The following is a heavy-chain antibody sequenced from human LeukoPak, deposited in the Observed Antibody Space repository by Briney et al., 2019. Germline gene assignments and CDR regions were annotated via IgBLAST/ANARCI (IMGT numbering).Heavy chain of an antibody. CDR3: ARLVPYYYDSSGYYPLDY. D-gene: IGHD3-22*01. CDR1: GGSISSSSYY. Sequence: SETLSLTCTVSGGSISSSSYYWGWIRQPPGKGLEWIGSIYYSGSTYYNQSLKSRVTISVDTSKNQFSLKLSSVTAANTAVYYCARLVPYYYDSSGYYPLDYWGQGTMVTVSS. V-gene: IGHV4-39*01. J-gene: IGHJ4*02. CDR2: IYYSGST.